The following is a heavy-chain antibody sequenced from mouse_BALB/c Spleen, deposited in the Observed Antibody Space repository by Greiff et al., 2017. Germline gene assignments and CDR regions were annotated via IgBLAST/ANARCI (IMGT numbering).Heavy chain of an antibody. V-gene: IGHV5-4*02. J-gene: IGHJ2*01. CDR3: ARDRSKYGNFYLDY. Sequence: EVKLVESGGGLVKPGGSLKLSCAASGFTFSDYYMYWVRQTPEKRLEWVATISDGGSYTYYPDSVKGRFTISRDNAKNNLYLQMSSLKSEDTAMYYCARDRSKYGNFYLDYWGQGTTLTVSS. CDR2: ISDGGSYT. D-gene: IGHD2-10*02. CDR1: GFTFSDYY.